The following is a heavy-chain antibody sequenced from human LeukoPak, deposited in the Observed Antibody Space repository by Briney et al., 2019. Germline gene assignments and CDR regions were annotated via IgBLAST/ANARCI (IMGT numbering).Heavy chain of an antibody. CDR2: IYTSGST. V-gene: IGHV4-4*07. Sequence: PSETLSLTCTVAGGSISSYYWSWIRQPAGRGLEWIGRIYTSGSTNYNPSVKSRVTMSVDTSENQFSLKLSSVTAADTAVYYCARGIAVAGNFDYWGQGTLVTVSS. D-gene: IGHD6-19*01. CDR1: GGSISSYY. J-gene: IGHJ4*02. CDR3: ARGIAVAGNFDY.